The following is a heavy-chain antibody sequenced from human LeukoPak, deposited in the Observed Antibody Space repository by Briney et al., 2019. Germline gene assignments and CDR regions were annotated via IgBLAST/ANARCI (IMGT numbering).Heavy chain of an antibody. V-gene: IGHV3-30*09. CDR3: AKAARRIVVVIKPYYFDY. CDR1: GFTFSSYA. D-gene: IGHD3-22*01. Sequence: GGSLRLSCAASGFTFSSYAMHWVRQAPGKGLEWVAVISYDESNKYYADSVKGQFAISRDNSKNTLYLQMNSLRAEDTAVYYCAKAARRIVVVIKPYYFDYWGQGTLVTVSS. CDR2: ISYDESNK. J-gene: IGHJ4*02.